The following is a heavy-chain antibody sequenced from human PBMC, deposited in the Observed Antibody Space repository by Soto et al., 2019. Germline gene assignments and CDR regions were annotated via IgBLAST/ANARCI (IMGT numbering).Heavy chain of an antibody. D-gene: IGHD3-9*01. CDR1: GFTFSSYA. CDR2: ISGSGGST. J-gene: IGHJ4*02. Sequence: HPGGSLRLSCAASGFTFSSYAMSWVRQAPGKGLEWVSAISGSGGSTYYADSVKGRFTISRDNSKNTLYLQMNSLRAEDTAVYYCAKDEVSYFDKGYFDYWGQGTLVTVSS. CDR3: AKDEVSYFDKGYFDY. V-gene: IGHV3-23*01.